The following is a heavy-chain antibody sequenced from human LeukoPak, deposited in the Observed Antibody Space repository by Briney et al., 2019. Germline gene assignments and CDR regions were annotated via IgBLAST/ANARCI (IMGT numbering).Heavy chain of an antibody. V-gene: IGHV4-38-2*02. J-gene: IGHJ3*01. Sequence: SETLSLTCIVSGYSISSGYYWGWIRRSPGEGLEWIATIFHSGSIYYNPSLKTRVSLSVDTSKNQFSLKLNSVTAADTAVYYCARMGVSYYYDSSTYYPVAFDVWGQGTMVTVSS. CDR1: GYSISSGYY. CDR2: IFHSGSI. D-gene: IGHD3-22*01. CDR3: ARMGVSYYYDSSTYYPVAFDV.